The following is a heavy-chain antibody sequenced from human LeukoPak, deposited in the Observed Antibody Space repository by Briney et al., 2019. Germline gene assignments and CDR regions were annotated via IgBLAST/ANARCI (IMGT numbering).Heavy chain of an antibody. J-gene: IGHJ4*02. D-gene: IGHD5-24*01. CDR1: GFTFSSYA. V-gene: IGHV3-23*01. CDR2: ISGSGGST. CDR3: ATDSMDAYKGEFDY. Sequence: GGSLTLSCTASGFTFSSYAMSWVRQAPGKGLEWVSAISGSGGSTYYADSVKGRFTISRDNAKNSLYLQMNSLRAEDTAVYYCATDSMDAYKGEFDYWGQGTLVTVSS.